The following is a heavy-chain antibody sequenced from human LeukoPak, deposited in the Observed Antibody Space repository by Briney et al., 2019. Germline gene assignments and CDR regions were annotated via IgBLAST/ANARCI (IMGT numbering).Heavy chain of an antibody. V-gene: IGHV4-59*01. CDR1: GGSISSYY. CDR3: ARYSYGYGRVGY. J-gene: IGHJ4*02. Sequence: SETLSLTCTVSGGSISSYYWSWIRQPPGKGLEWIGYIYYSGSTNYNPSLKSRVTIPVDTSKNQFSLKLSSVTAADTAVYYCARYSYGYGRVGYWGQGTLVTVSS. CDR2: IYYSGST. D-gene: IGHD5-18*01.